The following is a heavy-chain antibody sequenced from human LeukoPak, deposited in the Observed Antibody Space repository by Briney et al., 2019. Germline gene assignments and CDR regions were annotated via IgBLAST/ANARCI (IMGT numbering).Heavy chain of an antibody. V-gene: IGHV3-48*03. CDR1: GFTFSDYE. D-gene: IGHD3-16*01. J-gene: IGHJ4*02. Sequence: GGSLRLSCAASGFTFSDYELHWVRQAPGKGLEWISHISTSGSITSYADSVKGRFTISRDNAKSSLFLQMNSLKAEDTAVYYCARGGLGYWGQGTLVTVSS. CDR2: ISTSGSIT. CDR3: ARGGLGY.